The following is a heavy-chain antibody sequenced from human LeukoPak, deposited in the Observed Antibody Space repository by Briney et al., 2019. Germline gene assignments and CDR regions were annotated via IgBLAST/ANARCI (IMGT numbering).Heavy chain of an antibody. D-gene: IGHD3-10*01. CDR1: GFPFSYYG. Sequence: GGSLRLSCAASGFPFSYYGMHWVRQAPGKGLEWVAFIRFDGNDKFYAGSVKGRFTISRDTSRSTLYLQMNRLRLEDTAIYYCAKDLMRDRWFGESWGQGTMVTVSS. V-gene: IGHV3-30*02. CDR3: AKDLMRDRWFGES. J-gene: IGHJ3*01. CDR2: IRFDGNDK.